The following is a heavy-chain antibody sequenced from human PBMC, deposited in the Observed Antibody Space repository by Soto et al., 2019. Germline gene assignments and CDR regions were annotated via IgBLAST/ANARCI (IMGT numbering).Heavy chain of an antibody. J-gene: IGHJ3*02. Sequence: QVQLQESGPGLVKPSGTLSLTCAVSGGSISSSNWWSWVRQPPGKGLEWIGEIYHSGSTNYNPSPQRRXTXPXXKSKNQFSLKLSSVTAADTAVYYCARVLGNDAFDIWGQGTMLTVSS. CDR1: GGSISSSNW. V-gene: IGHV4-4*02. D-gene: IGHD3-3*02. CDR3: ARVLGNDAFDI. CDR2: IYHSGST.